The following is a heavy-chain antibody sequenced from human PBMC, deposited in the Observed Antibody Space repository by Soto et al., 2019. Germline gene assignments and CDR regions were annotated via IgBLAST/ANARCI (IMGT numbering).Heavy chain of an antibody. J-gene: IGHJ6*02. CDR1: GYTFTSYG. CDR2: ISAYNGNT. Sequence: ASVKVSCKASGYTFTSYGISWVRHAHGQGLEWMGWISAYNGNTNYAQKLQGRVTMNTDTSTSTAYMELRSLRSDDTAVYYCARDFPRLWLGYYYGMDVWGQGNTATVSS. CDR3: ARDFPRLWLGYYYGMDV. V-gene: IGHV1-18*04. D-gene: IGHD3-10*01.